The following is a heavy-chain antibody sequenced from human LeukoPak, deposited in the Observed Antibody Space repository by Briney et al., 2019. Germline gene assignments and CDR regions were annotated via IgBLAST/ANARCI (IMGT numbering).Heavy chain of an antibody. J-gene: IGHJ3*02. Sequence: ASVKVSCKASGYTFSGYYIHWVRQAPGQGLEWMGWINPNSGDTKYAQNFQGRVTMTRDTSISTVYMELSRLKSDDTAVYYCARVIDFGVIIDAFDIWGQGTMVTVSS. CDR1: GYTFSGYY. V-gene: IGHV1-2*02. CDR2: INPNSGDT. D-gene: IGHD3-3*01. CDR3: ARVIDFGVIIDAFDI.